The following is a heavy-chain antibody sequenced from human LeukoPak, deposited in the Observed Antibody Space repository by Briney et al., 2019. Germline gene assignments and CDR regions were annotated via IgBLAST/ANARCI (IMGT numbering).Heavy chain of an antibody. Sequence: GRSLRLSCAASRFTFSYFAMHWVRQAPGKGLEWVAVLSDDGSNKFYADSVKGRFTISRDNSKNTLYLQMNSLRGEDTAVYYCAKADSARGVTLKTTIDYWGQGTLVTVSS. CDR1: RFTFSYFA. CDR3: AKADSARGVTLKTTIDY. V-gene: IGHV3-30*18. J-gene: IGHJ4*02. D-gene: IGHD1-14*01. CDR2: LSDDGSNK.